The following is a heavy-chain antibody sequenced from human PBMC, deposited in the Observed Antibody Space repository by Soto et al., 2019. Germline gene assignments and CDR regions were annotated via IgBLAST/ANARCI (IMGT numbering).Heavy chain of an antibody. CDR2: IRSKANSYAT. V-gene: IGHV3-73*01. CDR3: TRLRVGYSYRRDYYYGMDV. Sequence: GGSLRLSCAASGFTFSGSAMHWVRQASGKGLEWVGRIRSKANSYATAYAASVKGRFTISRDDSKNTAYLQMNSLKTEDTAVYYCTRLRVGYSYRRDYYYGMDVWGQGTTVTVSS. CDR1: GFTFSGSA. D-gene: IGHD5-18*01. J-gene: IGHJ6*02.